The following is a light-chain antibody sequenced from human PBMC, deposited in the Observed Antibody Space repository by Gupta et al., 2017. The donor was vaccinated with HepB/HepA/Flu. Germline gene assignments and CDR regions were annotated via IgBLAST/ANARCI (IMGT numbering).Light chain of an antibody. Sequence: QSALTQPASVPGSPGQSITISCTGTSSDVGGYNHVSWYQQHPGKAPKLMIYDVSNRPSGVSNRFSGSKSGNTASLTISGLQAEDEADYYCSSYTSSSSPYVFGAGTKVTVL. V-gene: IGLV2-14*03. CDR3: SSYTSSSSPYV. J-gene: IGLJ1*01. CDR1: SSDVGGYNH. CDR2: DVS.